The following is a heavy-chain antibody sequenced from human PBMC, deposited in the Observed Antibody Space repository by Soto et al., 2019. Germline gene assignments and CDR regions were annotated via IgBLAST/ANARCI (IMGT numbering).Heavy chain of an antibody. D-gene: IGHD3-3*01. CDR2: IYYSGST. CDR1: GGSISSSSYY. Sequence: SETLSLTCTVSGGSISSSSYYWGWIRQPPGKGLEWIGSIYYSGSTYYNPSLKGRVTISVDTSKNQFSLKLSSVTAADTAVYYCARLGYYDFWSGYYYYYGMDVWGQGTTVTVSS. J-gene: IGHJ6*02. V-gene: IGHV4-39*01. CDR3: ARLGYYDFWSGYYYYYGMDV.